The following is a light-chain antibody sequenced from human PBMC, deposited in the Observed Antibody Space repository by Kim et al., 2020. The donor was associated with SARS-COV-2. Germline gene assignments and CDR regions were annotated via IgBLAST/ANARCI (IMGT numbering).Light chain of an antibody. V-gene: IGLV3-1*01. Sequence: SVAPGQTASITCSGDKLEVSYVCGYQQKPVQSPVLVMYQDTTRPAEIPERFSGSNSGNTVSLTISGTQAMDEADYYCQAWDTTTVAFGGGTQLTVL. CDR3: QAWDTTTVA. CDR2: QDT. CDR1: KLEVSY. J-gene: IGLJ2*01.